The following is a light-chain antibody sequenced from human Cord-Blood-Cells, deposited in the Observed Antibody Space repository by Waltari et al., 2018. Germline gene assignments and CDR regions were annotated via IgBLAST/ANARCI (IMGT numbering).Light chain of an antibody. J-gene: IGLJ3*02. CDR3: CSYAGSYTWV. V-gene: IGLV2-11*01. CDR2: DVS. CDR1: STDVRGSNS. Sequence: ALTQPRSVSGSPGQSVTISCTGTSTDVRGSNSVPWYQQHPGKAPKPMIYDVSKRPSGVPDRFSGSKSGNTASLTISGLQAEDEADYYCCSYAGSYTWVFGGGTKLTVL.